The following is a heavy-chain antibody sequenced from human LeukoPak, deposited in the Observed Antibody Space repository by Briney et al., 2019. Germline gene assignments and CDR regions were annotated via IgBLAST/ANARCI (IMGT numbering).Heavy chain of an antibody. V-gene: IGHV3-23*01. J-gene: IGHJ4*02. CDR3: AKSDYYDSSGHPSSFEY. Sequence: GGSLRLSCAASGFPFSSYAMSWVRQAPGRALEWVSAVSGSGGTTCYADSVKGRFTISRDNSKNTLYLQMNSLRAEDTAVYYCAKSDYYDSSGHPSSFEYWGQGTLVTVSS. CDR2: VSGSGGTT. CDR1: GFPFSSYA. D-gene: IGHD3-22*01.